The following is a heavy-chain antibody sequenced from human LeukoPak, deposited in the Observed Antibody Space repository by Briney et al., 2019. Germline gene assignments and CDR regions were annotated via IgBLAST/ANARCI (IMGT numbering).Heavy chain of an antibody. CDR3: ARGRDVSTAPPFDY. Sequence: ASVKVSCKASGYTFTGYYMHWVRQAPGQGLEWMGWINPNSGGTNYAQKFQGRVIMTTDTSINTAFMELSRLRSDDTAVYYCARGRDVSTAPPFDYWGQGNLVTVSS. CDR2: INPNSGGT. V-gene: IGHV1-2*02. CDR1: GYTFTGYY. J-gene: IGHJ4*02. D-gene: IGHD2-21*02.